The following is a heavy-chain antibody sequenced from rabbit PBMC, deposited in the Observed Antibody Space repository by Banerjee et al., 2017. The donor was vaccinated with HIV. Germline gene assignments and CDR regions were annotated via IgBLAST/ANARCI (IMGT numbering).Heavy chain of an antibody. Sequence: QSLEESGGDLVKPGASLTLTCTASGFDLSSYYYMCWVRQAPGKGLEWVACIGTGSDDSTYYASWAKGRFTISKTSSTTVTLKMTSLTAADTATYFCARAGSTYYTGAFDPWGQGTLVTVS. CDR1: GFDLSSYYY. J-gene: IGHJ2*01. CDR2: IGTGSDDST. D-gene: IGHD8-1*01. V-gene: IGHV1S40*01. CDR3: ARAGSTYYTGAFDP.